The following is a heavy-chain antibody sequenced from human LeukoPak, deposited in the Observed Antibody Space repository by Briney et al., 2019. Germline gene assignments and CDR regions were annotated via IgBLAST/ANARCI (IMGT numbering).Heavy chain of an antibody. D-gene: IGHD2-2*01. J-gene: IGHJ3*02. V-gene: IGHV3-30*02. CDR1: GFTFSSYG. Sequence: PGGSLRLSCAASGFTFSSYGMHWVRQAPGKGLEWVAFIRYDGSNKYYADSVKGRFTISRDSSKYTLYLQMNSLRVEDTAVYYCASGKGYCSSTSCPGGAFDIWGQGTMVTVSS. CDR2: IRYDGSNK. CDR3: ASGKGYCSSTSCPGGAFDI.